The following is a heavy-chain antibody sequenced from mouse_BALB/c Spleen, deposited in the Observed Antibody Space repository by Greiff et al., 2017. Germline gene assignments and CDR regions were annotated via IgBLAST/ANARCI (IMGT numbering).Heavy chain of an antibody. CDR1: GFAFSSYT. CDR3: ARQGYYVFYYAMDY. J-gene: IGHJ4*01. D-gene: IGHD2-3*01. Sequence: EVKLMESGGGLVKPGGSLKLSCAASGFAFSSYTMSWVRQTPEKRLEWVAYISNGGGSTYYPDTVKGRFTISRDNAKNTLYLQMSSLKSEDTAMYYCARQGYYVFYYAMDYWGQGTSVTVSS. V-gene: IGHV5-12-2*01. CDR2: ISNGGGST.